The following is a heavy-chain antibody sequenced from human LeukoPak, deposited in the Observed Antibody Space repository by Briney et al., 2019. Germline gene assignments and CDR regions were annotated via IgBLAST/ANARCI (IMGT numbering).Heavy chain of an antibody. Sequence: PSETLSLTCTVSGGSISSYYWSWIRQPPGKGLEWIGYIYYSGSTNYNPSLESRVTISVDTSKNQFSLKLSSVTAADTAVYYCARAPTARNWFDPWGQGTLVTVSS. V-gene: IGHV4-59*01. J-gene: IGHJ5*02. CDR1: GGSISSYY. CDR2: IYYSGST. CDR3: ARAPTARNWFDP.